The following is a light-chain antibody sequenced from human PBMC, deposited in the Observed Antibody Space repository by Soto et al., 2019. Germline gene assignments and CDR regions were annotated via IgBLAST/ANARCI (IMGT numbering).Light chain of an antibody. Sequence: QSVLTQRPSSSGSPGQSVTISCSGTSSDIGNYNYVSWYQQHPGKAPKLMIYEVSQRPSGAPDRFSGSKSGNTASLTVSGLQAYDEADYYCCPYAGNNKKVFGTGT. CDR1: SSDIGNYNY. V-gene: IGLV2-8*01. CDR2: EVS. J-gene: IGLJ1*01. CDR3: CPYAGNNKKV.